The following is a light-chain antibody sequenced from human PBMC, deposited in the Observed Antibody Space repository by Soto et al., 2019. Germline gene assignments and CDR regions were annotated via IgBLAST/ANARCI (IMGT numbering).Light chain of an antibody. Sequence: EIVLTQSPATLSLSPGERATLSCRASQSVSSYYACYHQNPAQAPTILLYDGANSATSIPAKLSGSRSGRDFSLPISSRQQEDYSVEYCQHRNNRRRTFGQGTKVDIK. CDR3: QHRNNRRRT. CDR2: DGA. CDR1: QSVSSY. J-gene: IGKJ1*01. V-gene: IGKV3-11*02.